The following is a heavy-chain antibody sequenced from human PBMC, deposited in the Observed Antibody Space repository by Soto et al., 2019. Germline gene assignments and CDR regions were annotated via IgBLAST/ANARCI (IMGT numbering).Heavy chain of an antibody. V-gene: IGHV1-46*01. Sequence: QVQLVQSGAELEKPGASVTVSCKASGYSFSSFNIHWVRQAPGQGLERLGVINPGSGDTTYQQKFPGRLAMTRDNSPSKDYMVVSSLRSEDTAVDYCARIAGPALTYFDFWGQGTPVTVSS. CDR1: GYSFSSFN. CDR3: ARIAGPALTYFDF. D-gene: IGHD3-9*01. CDR2: INPGSGDT. J-gene: IGHJ4*02.